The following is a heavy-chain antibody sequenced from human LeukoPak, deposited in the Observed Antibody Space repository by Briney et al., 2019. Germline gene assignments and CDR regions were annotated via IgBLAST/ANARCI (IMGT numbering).Heavy chain of an antibody. J-gene: IGHJ4*02. D-gene: IGHD3-10*01. CDR1: GFTFSSYS. CDR2: ISSSSGTM. V-gene: IGHV3-48*02. Sequence: GGSLRLSCAASGFTFSSYSMNWVRQAPGKGLEWVSYISSSSGTMFYADSVKGRFTISRDSAKNSLYLQMSSLRDEDTAVYYCARHRGSGSNYHPMDYWGQGALVTVSS. CDR3: ARHRGSGSNYHPMDY.